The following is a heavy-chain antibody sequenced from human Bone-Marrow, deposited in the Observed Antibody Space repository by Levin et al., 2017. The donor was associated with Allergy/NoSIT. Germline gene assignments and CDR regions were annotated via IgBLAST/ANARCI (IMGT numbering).Heavy chain of an antibody. Sequence: SQTLSLTCAVSGVSIRSGGYSWSWIRQPPGKGLEWIGHIYHSGSTYYNPSLKSRVTISVDRSNNQFSLTLTSVPAPDTAVYYCASEDSSGCANWFDPWGQGTLVTVSS. CDR3: ASEDSSGCANWFDP. J-gene: IGHJ5*02. D-gene: IGHD6-19*01. CDR1: GVSIRSGGYS. CDR2: IYHSGST. V-gene: IGHV4-30-2*01.